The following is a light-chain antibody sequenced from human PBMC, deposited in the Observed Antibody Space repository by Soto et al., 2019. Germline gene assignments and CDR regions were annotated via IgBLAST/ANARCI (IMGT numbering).Light chain of an antibody. Sequence: QSVLTQPPSVSGSPGQSVAISCTGTSSDVGSYNRVSWYQQPPGTAPKLMIYDVSNRPSGVPDRFSGSKSGNTASLTISGVQDEDEDDYNSSSYTSSSPYVFGSGTKLTVL. CDR3: SSYTSSSPYV. V-gene: IGLV2-18*02. J-gene: IGLJ1*01. CDR1: SSDVGSYNR. CDR2: DVS.